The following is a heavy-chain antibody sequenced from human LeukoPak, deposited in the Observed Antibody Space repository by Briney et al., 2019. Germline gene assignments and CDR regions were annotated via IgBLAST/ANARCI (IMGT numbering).Heavy chain of an antibody. CDR1: SSSIRSFY. V-gene: IGHV4-4*07. CDR2: IYSSGST. J-gene: IGHJ5*02. Sequence: SETLSLTCSVSSSSIRSFYWSWIRQPAGKGLEWIGRIYSSGSTNYNPSLKSRVTMSVDTSKNQFPLKLSSVTAADTAVYYCARERYDSVYNWFDPWGQGTLVTVSS. CDR3: ARERYDSVYNWFDP. D-gene: IGHD3-22*01.